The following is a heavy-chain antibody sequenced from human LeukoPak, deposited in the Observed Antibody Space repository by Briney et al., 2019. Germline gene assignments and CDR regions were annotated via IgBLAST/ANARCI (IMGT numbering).Heavy chain of an antibody. V-gene: IGHV3-15*01. Sequence: GGSLRLSCAASGFTFSNAWMSWVRQAPGKGLEWVGRIKSKTDGGTTDYAAPVKGRFTISRDDSKNMLYLQMNSLKTEDTAVYYCTTAGLWFSPFDYWGQGTLVTVSS. J-gene: IGHJ4*02. CDR1: GFTFSNAW. D-gene: IGHD2-21*01. CDR3: TTAGLWFSPFDY. CDR2: IKSKTDGGTT.